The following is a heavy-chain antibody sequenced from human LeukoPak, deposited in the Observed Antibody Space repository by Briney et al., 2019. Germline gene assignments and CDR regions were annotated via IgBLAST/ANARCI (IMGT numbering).Heavy chain of an antibody. V-gene: IGHV3-23*01. CDR1: GFTFSNYA. D-gene: IGHD3-22*01. CDR2: ISNAGST. Sequence: PGGSLRLSCAASGFTFSNYAMSWVRQAPGKGLEWVSGISNAGSTYYADSVKGRFTISRDNSKSTLFLQMNSLRAEDTAVYYCAKSSYYDSSGYYREYYFDYWGQGTLVTVSS. CDR3: AKSSYYDSSGYYREYYFDY. J-gene: IGHJ4*02.